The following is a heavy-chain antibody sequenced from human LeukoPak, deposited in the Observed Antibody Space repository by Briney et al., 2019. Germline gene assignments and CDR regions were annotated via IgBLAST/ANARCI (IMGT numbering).Heavy chain of an antibody. J-gene: IGHJ4*02. V-gene: IGHV1-18*01. D-gene: IGHD5-18*01. Sequence: ASVKVSCKASGYSFTSYGITWVRQAPGQGLEWMGWISTFDGNANYAQKLQGRVTMTTDTSTITAYMELRSLRSDDTAVYYCARAPSGFTYGPGDHWGQGTLVTVSS. CDR1: GYSFTSYG. CDR3: ARAPSGFTYGPGDH. CDR2: ISTFDGNA.